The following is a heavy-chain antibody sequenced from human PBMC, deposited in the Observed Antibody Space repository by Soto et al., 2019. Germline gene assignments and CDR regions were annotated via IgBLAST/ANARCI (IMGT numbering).Heavy chain of an antibody. V-gene: IGHV4-4*02. CDR3: ARQMWVAGFDY. Sequence: QVQLQESGPGLVKPSGTLSLTCAVSGGSISSSNWWSWVRQPPGKGLEWIGEIYHSGSTNYNPSLRRRVTLSVDKSQNQFSLKLSSVTAADTAVYYCARQMWVAGFDYWGQGTLVTVSS. D-gene: IGHD6-19*01. CDR1: GGSISSSNW. CDR2: IYHSGST. J-gene: IGHJ4*02.